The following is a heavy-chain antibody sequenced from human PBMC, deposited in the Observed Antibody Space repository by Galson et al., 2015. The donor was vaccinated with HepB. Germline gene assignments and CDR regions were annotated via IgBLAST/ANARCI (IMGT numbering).Heavy chain of an antibody. J-gene: IGHJ4*02. Sequence: SVKVSCKASGGTFSSYAISWVRQAPGQGLEWMGGIIPIFGTAIYAQKFQGRVTMTEDTSTDTAYMELSSLRSEDTAVYYCATGVELGIAPFDYWGQGTLVTVSS. D-gene: IGHD7-27*01. CDR1: GGTFSSYA. CDR2: IIPIFGTA. CDR3: ATGVELGIAPFDY. V-gene: IGHV1-69*06.